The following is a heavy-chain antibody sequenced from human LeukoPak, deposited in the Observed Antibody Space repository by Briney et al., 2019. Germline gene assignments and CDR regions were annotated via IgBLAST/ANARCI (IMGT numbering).Heavy chain of an antibody. V-gene: IGHV3-30*18. J-gene: IGHJ4*02. CDR1: GFTLSSYA. CDR3: AKATYSSGFNLYFDY. Sequence: GGSLRLSCAASGFTLSSYATHWVRQAPGKGLEWVAAISYDGSNKYYGDSVKGRFSISRDNSKNTLYLQMNSLRAEDTAVYYCAKATYSSGFNLYFDYWGQGTLVTVSS. D-gene: IGHD6-25*01. CDR2: ISYDGSNK.